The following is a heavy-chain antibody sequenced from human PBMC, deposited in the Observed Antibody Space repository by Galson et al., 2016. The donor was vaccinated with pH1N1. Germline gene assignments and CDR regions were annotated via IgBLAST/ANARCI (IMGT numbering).Heavy chain of an antibody. J-gene: IGHJ4*02. CDR1: GYTFTNYG. Sequence: SCKASGYTFTNYGITWVRQAPGQGLEWMAWMSAYNGNTNYAQKFQGRVTMATDPSTNTAYMELRNLKSDATAVYYCARDVRISLWLPDFWGQGTLVTVSS. D-gene: IGHD5-18*01. V-gene: IGHV1-18*01. CDR3: ARDVRISLWLPDF. CDR2: MSAYNGNT.